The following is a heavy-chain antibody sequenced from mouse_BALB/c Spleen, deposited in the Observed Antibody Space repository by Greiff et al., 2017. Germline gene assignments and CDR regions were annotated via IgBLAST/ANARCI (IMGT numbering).Heavy chain of an antibody. D-gene: IGHD2-14*01. CDR1: GFTFSSYT. CDR2: ISNGGGST. J-gene: IGHJ4*01. Sequence: EVKLMESGGGLVQPGGSLKLSCAASGFTFSSYTMSWVRQTPEKRLEWVAYISNGGGSTYYPDTVKGRFTISRDNAKNTLYLQMSSLKSEDTAMYYCARLRYDKDMDDWGQGTAVTVSS. V-gene: IGHV5-12-2*01. CDR3: ARLRYDKDMDD.